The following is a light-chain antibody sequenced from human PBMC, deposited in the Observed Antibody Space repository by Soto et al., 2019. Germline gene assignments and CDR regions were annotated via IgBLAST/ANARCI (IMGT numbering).Light chain of an antibody. CDR3: QQYDSLPIT. J-gene: IGKJ5*01. Sequence: DLQMTQSPSSLSASVGDRVTITCQASQDISTSLNWYQQKPGKAPELLIYDASYLEPGVPSRFSGSGSGTDFTFTISRLQPEDVATYYCQQYDSLPITFGQGTRLEIK. V-gene: IGKV1-33*01. CDR2: DAS. CDR1: QDISTS.